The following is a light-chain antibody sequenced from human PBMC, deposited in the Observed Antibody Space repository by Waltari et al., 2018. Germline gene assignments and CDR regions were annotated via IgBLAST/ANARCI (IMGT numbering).Light chain of an antibody. J-gene: IGKJ4*01. CDR1: QSLLHTNGNTY. CDR2: GGS. CDR3: VQAIAFPLT. V-gene: IGKV2-40*01. Sequence: DIVMTQTTLSLPITPGEPASISCRSSQSLLHTNGNTYLHWYLQKPGQSPQLLIYGGSNRASGVPSRFSGSGSGTDFTLKISKVEAEDVGVYYCVQAIAFPLTFGGGTKVEIK.